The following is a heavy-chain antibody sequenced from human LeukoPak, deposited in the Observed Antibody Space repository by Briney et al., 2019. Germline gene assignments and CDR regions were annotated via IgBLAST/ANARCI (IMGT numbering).Heavy chain of an antibody. V-gene: IGHV4-4*08. CDR2: IYTSGST. J-gene: IGHJ5*02. CDR3: ARGAGYDFWSGYSNWFDP. D-gene: IGHD3-3*01. CDR1: GDSVSGYY. Sequence: SETLSLTCIVSGDSVSGYYWNWIRQPPGKGLEWIGRIYTSGSTNYNPSLKSRVTISVDTSKNQFSLKLSSVTAADTAVYYCARGAGYDFWSGYSNWFDPWGQGTLVTVSS.